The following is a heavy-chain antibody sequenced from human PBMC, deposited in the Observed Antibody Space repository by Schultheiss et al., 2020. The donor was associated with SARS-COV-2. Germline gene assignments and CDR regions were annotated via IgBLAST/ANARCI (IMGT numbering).Heavy chain of an antibody. Sequence: GESLKISCAASGFTFSSYAMHWVRQAPGKGLEWVAVISYDGSNKYYADSVKGRFTISRDNSKNTLYLQMNSLRAEDTAVYYCARDFSSINDYNHEYYFDYWGQGTLVTVSS. V-gene: IGHV3-30*04. J-gene: IGHJ4*02. CDR1: GFTFSSYA. D-gene: IGHD1-14*01. CDR3: ARDFSSINDYNHEYYFDY. CDR2: ISYDGSNK.